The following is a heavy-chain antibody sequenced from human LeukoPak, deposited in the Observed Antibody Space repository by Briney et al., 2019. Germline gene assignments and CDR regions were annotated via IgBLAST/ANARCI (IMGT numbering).Heavy chain of an antibody. D-gene: IGHD2/OR15-2a*01. CDR1: GGSISSSSYY. Sequence: SETLSLTCTVSGGSISSSSYYWGWIRQPPGKGLEWIGYIYYSGSTYYNPSLKSRVTMSVDTSKNQFSLKLTSVTAADTAVYYCARGVILLDPWGQGTLVTVSS. J-gene: IGHJ5*02. CDR2: IYYSGST. CDR3: ARGVILLDP. V-gene: IGHV4-39*01.